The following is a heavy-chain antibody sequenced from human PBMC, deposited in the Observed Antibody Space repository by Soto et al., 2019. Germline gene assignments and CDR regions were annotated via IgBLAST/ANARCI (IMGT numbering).Heavy chain of an antibody. V-gene: IGHV4-31*11. CDR2: IYYSGST. Sequence: SETLSLTCAVYGGSFSGYYWSWIRQHPGKGLEWIGYIYYSGSTYYNPSLKSRVTISVDTSKNQFSLKLSSVTAADTAVYYCARASSSWPRHNWFDPWGQGTLVTVSS. CDR1: GGSFSGYY. CDR3: ARASSSWPRHNWFDP. D-gene: IGHD6-13*01. J-gene: IGHJ5*02.